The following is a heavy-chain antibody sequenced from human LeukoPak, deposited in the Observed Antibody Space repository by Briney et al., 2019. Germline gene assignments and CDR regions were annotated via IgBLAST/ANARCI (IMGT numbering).Heavy chain of an antibody. J-gene: IGHJ6*02. CDR3: ARGQIVVVPAAIWSGPRSGMDV. CDR2: ISYDGSNK. V-gene: IGHV3-30-3*01. CDR1: GFTFSSYA. D-gene: IGHD2-2*01. Sequence: GGSLRLSCAASGFTFSSYAMHWVRRAPGKGLEWVAVISYDGSNKYYADSVKGRFTISRDNSKNTLYLQMNSLRAEDTAVYYCARGQIVVVPAAIWSGPRSGMDVWGQGTTVTVSS.